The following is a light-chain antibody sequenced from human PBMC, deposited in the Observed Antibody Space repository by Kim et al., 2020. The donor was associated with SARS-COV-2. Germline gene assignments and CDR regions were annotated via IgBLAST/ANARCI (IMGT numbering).Light chain of an antibody. CDR3: QQYGSTPQT. CDR2: AGS. J-gene: IGKJ1*01. CDR1: ESVASPY. Sequence: CPGERATLSCRASESVASPYLAGYQQKPGLAPRLVIEAGSNRATGIPDRFSGSGSGTDFTLTINGLEPEDFAVYFCQQYGSTPQTFGQGTKVDIK. V-gene: IGKV3-20*01.